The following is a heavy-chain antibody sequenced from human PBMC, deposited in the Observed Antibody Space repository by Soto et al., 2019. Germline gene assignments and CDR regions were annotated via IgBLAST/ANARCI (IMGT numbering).Heavy chain of an antibody. V-gene: IGHV4-30-4*01. D-gene: IGHD3-16*02. Sequence: QVQLQESGPGLVKPSQTLSLTCTVSGGSISSGDYYWSWIRQPPGKGLEWIGYIYYSGSTYYNPSLKSRVTISVDTSKNQFSLKLSSVTAADTAVYYCARDHDYVWGSYRLGDWYFDLWGRGTLVTVSS. CDR1: GGSISSGDYY. J-gene: IGHJ2*01. CDR3: ARDHDYVWGSYRLGDWYFDL. CDR2: IYYSGST.